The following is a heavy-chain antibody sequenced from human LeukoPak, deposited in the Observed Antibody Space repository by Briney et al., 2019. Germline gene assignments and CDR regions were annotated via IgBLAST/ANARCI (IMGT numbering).Heavy chain of an antibody. CDR2: IIPILGIA. Sequence: SVKVSCKASGGTFSSYTISWVRQAPGQGLEWMGTIIPILGIANYAQKFQGRVTITADKSTSTAYMELSSLRSEDTAVYYCAGTTKTPWGPVYYYYYMDVWGKGTTVTVSS. D-gene: IGHD3-16*01. V-gene: IGHV1-69*02. J-gene: IGHJ6*03. CDR3: AGTTKTPWGPVYYYYYMDV. CDR1: GGTFSSYT.